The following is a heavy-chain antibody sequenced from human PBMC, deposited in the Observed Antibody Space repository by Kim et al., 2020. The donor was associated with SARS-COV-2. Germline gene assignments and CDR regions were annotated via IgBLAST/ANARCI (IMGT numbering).Heavy chain of an antibody. CDR3: ARDRQRAGTGVDY. Sequence: YALSVKGRRTTTPEQTKNQFSLQLNSGTPEDTAVYYCARDRQRAGTGVDYWGQGTLVTVSS. D-gene: IGHD6-19*01. J-gene: IGHJ4*02. V-gene: IGHV6-1*01.